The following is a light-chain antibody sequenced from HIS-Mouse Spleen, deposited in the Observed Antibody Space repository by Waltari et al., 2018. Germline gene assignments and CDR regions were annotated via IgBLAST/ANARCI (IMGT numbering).Light chain of an antibody. Sequence: QSVLTQPPSASGTPGQRVTISFSGSSSNIGSNYVNWYQQPPGTAPKPLIYRNNPRPSGVPDRFSGSKSGTSASLAISGLRSEDEADYYCAAWDDSLNGHVVFGGGTKLTVL. CDR1: SSNIGSNY. V-gene: IGLV1-47*01. J-gene: IGLJ2*01. CDR2: RNN. CDR3: AAWDDSLNGHVV.